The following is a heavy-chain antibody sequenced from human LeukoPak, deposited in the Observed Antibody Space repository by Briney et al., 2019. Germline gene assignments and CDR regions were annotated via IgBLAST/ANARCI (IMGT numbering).Heavy chain of an antibody. V-gene: IGHV3-74*01. CDR1: GFTFSSYS. CDR3: ARGNYYGMDV. Sequence: GGSLRLSCAASGFTFSSYSMNWVRQAPGKGLVWVSRINSDGSTTSYADSVKGRFTISRDNAKNTLYLQMNSLRAEDTAVYYCARGNYYGMDVWGQGTTVTVSS. J-gene: IGHJ6*02. CDR2: INSDGSTT.